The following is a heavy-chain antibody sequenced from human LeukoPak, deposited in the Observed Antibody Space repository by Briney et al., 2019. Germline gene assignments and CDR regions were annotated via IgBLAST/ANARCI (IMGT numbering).Heavy chain of an antibody. V-gene: IGHV1-18*04. CDR2: ISAYNGNT. J-gene: IGHJ4*02. D-gene: IGHD6-19*01. CDR3: ALPRIAVAGAYFDY. CDR1: GYTFTDYY. Sequence: ASVKVSCKASGYTFTDYYMHWVRQAPGQGLEWMGWISAYNGNTNYAQKLQGRVTMTTDTSTSTAYMELRSLRSDDTAVYYCALPRIAVAGAYFDYWGQGTLVTVSS.